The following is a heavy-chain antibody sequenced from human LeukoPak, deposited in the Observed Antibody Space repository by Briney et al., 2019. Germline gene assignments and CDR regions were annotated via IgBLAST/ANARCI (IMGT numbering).Heavy chain of an antibody. CDR2: ISSGSSSI. J-gene: IGHJ6*03. CDR1: GFSLTAFG. CDR3: ARVTNYYYYMDV. D-gene: IGHD4-11*01. Sequence: GGSLRLSCAVSGFSLTAFGMNWVRQAPGKGLEWVSSISSGSSSIYYADSVKGRFTISRDSAKNSLYLQMNSLRAEDTAVYYCARVTNYYYYMDVWGKGSSVTVSS. V-gene: IGHV3-21*01.